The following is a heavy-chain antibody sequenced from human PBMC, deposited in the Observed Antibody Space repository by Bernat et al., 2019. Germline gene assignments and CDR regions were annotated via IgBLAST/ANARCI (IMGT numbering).Heavy chain of an antibody. D-gene: IGHD3-9*01. J-gene: IGHJ4*02. CDR1: GFTFSSYG. CDR3: ARDSQYYDILTGYYKPYDIDD. CDR2: IWYDGSNK. Sequence: QVQLVESGGGVVQPGRSLRLSCAASGFTFSSYGMHWVRQAPGKGLEWVAVIWYDGSNKYYADSVKGRFTISRDNSKNTLYLQMNSLRAEDTAVYYCARDSQYYDILTGYYKPYDIDDWGQGTLVTVSS. V-gene: IGHV3-33*01.